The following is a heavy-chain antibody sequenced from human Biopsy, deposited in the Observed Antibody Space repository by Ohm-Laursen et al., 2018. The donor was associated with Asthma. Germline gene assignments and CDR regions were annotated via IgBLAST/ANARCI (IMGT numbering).Heavy chain of an antibody. J-gene: IGHJ6*02. D-gene: IGHD6-19*01. V-gene: IGHV1-69*13. CDR3: ARCQVGYSSGWSLLLKKIYYSGMDV. CDR1: GGTFSNFA. Sequence: SVKVSYKTPGGTFSNFAISWVRQAPGQGLEWLGGIMTVFGTTNYAQKFQGRVTITADESTSTAYMEVTSLRSEDTAIYYCARCQVGYSSGWSLLLKKIYYSGMDVWGQGTAVTVSS. CDR2: IMTVFGTT.